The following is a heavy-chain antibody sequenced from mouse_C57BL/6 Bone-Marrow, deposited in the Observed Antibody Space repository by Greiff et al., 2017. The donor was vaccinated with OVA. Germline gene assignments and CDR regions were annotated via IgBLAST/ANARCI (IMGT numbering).Heavy chain of an antibody. CDR2: IHPSDSDT. D-gene: IGHD1-1*01. V-gene: IGHV1-74*01. Sequence: VQLQQPGAELVKPGASVKVSCKASGYTFTSYWMHWVKQRPGQGLEWIGRIHPSDSDTNYNQKFKGKATLTVDKSSSTAYMQLSSLTSEDSAVYYCASNYGSSLYYFDYWGQGTTLTVSS. CDR3: ASNYGSSLYYFDY. CDR1: GYTFTSYW. J-gene: IGHJ2*01.